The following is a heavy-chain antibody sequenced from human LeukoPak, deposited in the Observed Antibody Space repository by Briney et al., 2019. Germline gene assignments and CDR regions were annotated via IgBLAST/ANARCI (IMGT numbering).Heavy chain of an antibody. D-gene: IGHD2-8*01. CDR3: ARALFNGVLTDALDI. V-gene: IGHV1-69*13. CDR2: IIPIFGTA. Sequence: GASVKVSCKASGGTFSSYAISWVRQAPGQGLEWMGGIIPIFGTANYAQKFQGRVTITADESTSTAYMELSSLRSEGTAVYYCARALFNGVLTDALDIWGQGTMVTVSS. CDR1: GGTFSSYA. J-gene: IGHJ3*02.